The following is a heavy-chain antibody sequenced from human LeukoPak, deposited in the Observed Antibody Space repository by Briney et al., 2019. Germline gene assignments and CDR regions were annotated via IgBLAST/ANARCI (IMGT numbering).Heavy chain of an antibody. V-gene: IGHV4-4*07. Sequence: SETLSLTCTVSGGSISTYYWSWIRQPAGKGLEWIGCVFTSGGTNYNPSLESRVTISVDKSKNQFSLRLSSVTGADTAVYYCARGFSRTGYYYFLDYWGQGTLVTVSS. CDR3: ARGFSRTGYYYFLDY. J-gene: IGHJ4*02. CDR2: VFTSGGT. CDR1: GGSISTYY. D-gene: IGHD3-22*01.